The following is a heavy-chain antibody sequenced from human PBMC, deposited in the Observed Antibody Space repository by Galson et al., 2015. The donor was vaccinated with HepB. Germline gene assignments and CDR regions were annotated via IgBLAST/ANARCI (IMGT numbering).Heavy chain of an antibody. V-gene: IGHV1-18*01. D-gene: IGHD6-19*01. CDR2: ISAYNGNT. J-gene: IGHJ4*02. CDR3: ARDGLWLGYYYFDY. CDR1: GYTFTSYG. Sequence: SVKVSCKASGYTFTSYGISWVRQAPGQGLEWMGWISAYNGNTNYAQKLQGRVTLTTDTSTSTAYMELRSLRSDDTAVYYCARDGLWLGYYYFDYWGQGTLVTVSS.